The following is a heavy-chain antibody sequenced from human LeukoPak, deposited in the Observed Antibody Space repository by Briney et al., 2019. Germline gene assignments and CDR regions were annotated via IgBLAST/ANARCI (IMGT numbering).Heavy chain of an antibody. J-gene: IGHJ4*02. V-gene: IGHV1-2*02. CDR3: ATGGREGVSNEGFHY. CDR1: GYTFTGYY. Sequence: ASVTVSCTASGYTFTGYYMHWVRQAPGQGLEWMGWINPNSGGTNYAQKFQGRVTMTRDTSISTAYMELSRLRSDDTAVYYCATGGREGVSNEGFHYWGQGTLVTVSS. CDR2: INPNSGGT. D-gene: IGHD3-10*01.